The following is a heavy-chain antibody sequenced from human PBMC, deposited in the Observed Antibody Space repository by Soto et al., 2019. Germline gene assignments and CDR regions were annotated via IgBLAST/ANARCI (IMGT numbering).Heavy chain of an antibody. Sequence: GGSLRLSCAASGFTFSSYEMNWVRQAPGKGLEWVSYISSSGSTIYYADSVKGRFTISRDNAKNSLYLQMNSLRAEDTAVYYCARDTLVVPAAIVYYGMDVWGQGTTVTVSS. CDR2: ISSSGSTI. D-gene: IGHD2-2*01. J-gene: IGHJ6*02. CDR3: ARDTLVVPAAIVYYGMDV. CDR1: GFTFSSYE. V-gene: IGHV3-48*03.